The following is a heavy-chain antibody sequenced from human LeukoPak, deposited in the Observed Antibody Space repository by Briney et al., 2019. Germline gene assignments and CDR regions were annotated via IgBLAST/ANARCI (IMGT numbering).Heavy chain of an antibody. V-gene: IGHV4-61*02. Sequence: SETLSLTCAISGAAIASGSYHWDWIRQPPGSRPEYIGRISAGGRTNYNPSLKSRLTISMDTSKNHVSLRLGSVTAADMAVYYCTRGGHDYGGSFDTWGQGILVTVSS. CDR2: ISAGGRT. CDR1: GAAIASGSYH. J-gene: IGHJ5*02. CDR3: TRGGHDYGGSFDT. D-gene: IGHD4-23*01.